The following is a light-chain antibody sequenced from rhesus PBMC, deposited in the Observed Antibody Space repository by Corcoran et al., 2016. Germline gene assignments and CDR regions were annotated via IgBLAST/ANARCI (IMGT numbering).Light chain of an antibody. CDR1: QGISSW. J-gene: IGKJ2*01. Sequence: DIQMTQSPSSLSASVGDKVTITRHASQGISSWLAWYQHKPGKAPKPLTYAASSLQSGVPSRFSGSGSGTDYTLTISSLPPENFATDYCQQYDDLPYSFGQGTKVEIK. CDR3: QQYDDLPYS. CDR2: AAS. V-gene: IGKV1-19*01.